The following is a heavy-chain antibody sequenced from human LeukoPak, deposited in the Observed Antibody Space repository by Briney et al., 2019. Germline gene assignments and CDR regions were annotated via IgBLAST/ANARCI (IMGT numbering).Heavy chain of an antibody. CDR1: GFTFSSYW. J-gene: IGHJ4*02. CDR2: IDSDGSST. D-gene: IGHD2-2*01. Sequence: GGSLRLSCAASGFTFSSYWMYWVRQAPGKGLVWVSRIDSDGSSTSYADSVKGRFTISRDNAKNTLYLQMNSLRAEDTAVYYCARIYCSSTSCYHYFGYWGQGTLVTVSS. V-gene: IGHV3-74*01. CDR3: ARIYCSSTSCYHYFGY.